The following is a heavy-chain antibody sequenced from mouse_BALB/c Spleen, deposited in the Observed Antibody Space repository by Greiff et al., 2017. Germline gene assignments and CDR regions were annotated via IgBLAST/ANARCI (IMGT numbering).Heavy chain of an antibody. D-gene: IGHD2-4*01. V-gene: IGHV1S29*02. Sequence: VQLQQPGPELVKPGASVKISCKASGYTFTDYNMHWVKQSHGKSLEWIGYIYPYNGGTGYNQKFKSKATLTVDNSSSTAYMELRSLTSEDSAVYYCAREVYYDYGNYYAMDYWGQGTSVTVAS. J-gene: IGHJ4*01. CDR1: GYTFTDYN. CDR2: IYPYNGGT. CDR3: AREVYYDYGNYYAMDY.